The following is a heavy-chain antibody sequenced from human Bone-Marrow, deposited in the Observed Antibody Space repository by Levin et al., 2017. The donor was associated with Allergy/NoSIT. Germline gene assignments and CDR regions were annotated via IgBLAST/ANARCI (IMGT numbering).Heavy chain of an antibody. Sequence: GGSLRLSCKASGFYFGGYAMHWVRQAPGRGLEWLTTISDDGSHKYAADSVKGRFTISRDNDMDSLFLEMSRLKPEDTAVYYCAKVEAAGPFDPWGQGTLVTVSS. V-gene: IGHV3-30-3*01. CDR1: GFYFGGYA. D-gene: IGHD6-13*01. CDR3: AKVEAAGPFDP. CDR2: ISDDGSHK. J-gene: IGHJ5*02.